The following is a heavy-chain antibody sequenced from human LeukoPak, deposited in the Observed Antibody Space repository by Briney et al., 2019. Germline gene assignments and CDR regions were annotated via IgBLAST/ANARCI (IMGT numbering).Heavy chain of an antibody. J-gene: IGHJ5*02. CDR3: AREDWGPRFDP. D-gene: IGHD7-27*01. Sequence: PGGSLRLFCAASGFTSTSYWMTWVRQAPGKGLHWVANINHDGTDKNYADSVKGRFTISRDNAKRSVFLQMNSLRAEDTGLYYCAREDWGPRFDPRGQGTLVTVSS. V-gene: IGHV3-7*05. CDR1: GFTSTSYW. CDR2: INHDGTDK.